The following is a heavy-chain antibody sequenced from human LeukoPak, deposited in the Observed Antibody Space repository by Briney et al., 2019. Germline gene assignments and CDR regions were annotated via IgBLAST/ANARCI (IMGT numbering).Heavy chain of an antibody. CDR1: GFTFSSYW. D-gene: IGHD1-26*01. J-gene: IGHJ6*03. CDR3: ARAPSGSYYSHYYYYYMDG. V-gene: IGHV3-7*01. CDR2: IKQDGSEK. Sequence: PGGSLRLSCAASGFTFSSYWMSWVRQAPGKGLEWVANIKQDGSEKYYVDSVKGRFTIFRDNAKNSLYLQMNSLRAEDTAVYYCARAPSGSYYSHYYYYYMDGWAKGPRSPSP.